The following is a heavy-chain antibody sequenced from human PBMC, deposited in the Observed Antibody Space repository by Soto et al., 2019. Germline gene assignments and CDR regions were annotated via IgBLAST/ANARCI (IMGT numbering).Heavy chain of an antibody. CDR1: GFTFNSYA. D-gene: IGHD3-9*01. Sequence: EVRLMESGGGFLQPGGSQRLSCVASGFTFNSYAMSWVRQTPEKGLEWVSAISGSGWQTYYAESVQGRFTISRDNSKTTVSLHMNRLRAEDSGIYYCAKGRYFDASGGCANFWGRGTLVTVSS. CDR3: AKGRYFDASGGCANF. J-gene: IGHJ2*01. V-gene: IGHV3-23*01. CDR2: ISGSGWQT.